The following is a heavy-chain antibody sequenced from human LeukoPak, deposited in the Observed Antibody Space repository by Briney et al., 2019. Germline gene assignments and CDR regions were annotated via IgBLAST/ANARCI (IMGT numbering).Heavy chain of an antibody. Sequence: ASVKVSCKASGYTFTSYYMHWVRQAPGQGLEWMGIINPSGGSTSYAQKFQGRVTMTRDTSTSTVYMELSSLRSEDTAVYYCARDPFPTNQLLGWFDPWGQGTLVTVSS. D-gene: IGHD5-18*01. CDR1: GYTFTSYY. V-gene: IGHV1-46*01. CDR2: INPSGGST. J-gene: IGHJ5*02. CDR3: ARDPFPTNQLLGWFDP.